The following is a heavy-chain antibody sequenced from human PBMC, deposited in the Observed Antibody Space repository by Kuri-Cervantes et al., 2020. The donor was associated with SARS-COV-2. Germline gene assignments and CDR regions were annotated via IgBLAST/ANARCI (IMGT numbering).Heavy chain of an antibody. CDR3: VTDRLGVHDS. Sequence: GESLKISCAASGFMFSRCGMHWVRQAPGKGLEWVSYISFNGSIKDKIVSGKGRFTIYRDNSQNTLYLQMNSLRSEDTAVYYCVTDRLGVHDSWGQGTLVTVSS. V-gene: IGHV3-30*03. J-gene: IGHJ4*02. CDR1: GFMFSRCG. CDR2: ISFNGSIK. D-gene: IGHD2-8*01.